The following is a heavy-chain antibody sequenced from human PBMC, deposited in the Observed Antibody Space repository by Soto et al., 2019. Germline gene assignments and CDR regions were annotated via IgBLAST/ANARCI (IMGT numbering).Heavy chain of an antibody. Sequence: QVQLQESGPGLVKPSETLSLTCTVSGGSISSYYWSWIRQPPGKGLEWIGYIYYSGSTNYNPSLKSRVTISVDTSKNQFSLKLSSVTAADTAVYYCARGRELPDFSGWGQGTLVTVSS. J-gene: IGHJ4*02. CDR3: ARGRELPDFSG. CDR2: IYYSGST. D-gene: IGHD2-2*01. V-gene: IGHV4-59*01. CDR1: GGSISSYY.